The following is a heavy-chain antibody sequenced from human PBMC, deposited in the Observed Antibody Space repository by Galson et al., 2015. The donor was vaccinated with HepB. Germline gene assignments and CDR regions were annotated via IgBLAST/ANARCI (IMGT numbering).Heavy chain of an antibody. CDR2: IWYDGSNK. CDR1: GFTFSSYG. CDR3: ARDHSPDYGSYGMDV. J-gene: IGHJ6*02. V-gene: IGHV3-33*08. Sequence: SLRLSCAASGFTFSSYGMHWVRQAPGKGLEWVAVIWYDGSNKYYADSVKGRFTISRDNSKNTLYLQMNSLRAEDTAVYYCARDHSPDYGSYGMDVWGQGTTVTVSS. D-gene: IGHD3-10*01.